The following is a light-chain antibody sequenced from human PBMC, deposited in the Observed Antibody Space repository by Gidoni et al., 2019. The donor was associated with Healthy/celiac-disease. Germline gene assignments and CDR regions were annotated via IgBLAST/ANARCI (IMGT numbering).Light chain of an antibody. Sequence: GTPALSPGDCSSPRHSVMQSVSSSYLAWYLQKPGQAPRLLIYCASSRATGIPDRFSGSGSGTDFTLTISRLEAEDFAVYYCQQDVSSPLTFGGGTKVEIK. CDR2: CAS. V-gene: IGKV3-20*01. J-gene: IGKJ4*01. CDR3: QQDVSSPLT. CDR1: QSVSSSY.